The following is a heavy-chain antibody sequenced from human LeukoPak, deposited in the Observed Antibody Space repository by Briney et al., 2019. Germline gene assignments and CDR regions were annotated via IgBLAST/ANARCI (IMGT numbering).Heavy chain of an antibody. CDR2: IKQDGSEK. CDR3: VRGGGDYGDY. CDR1: GFSFTSYW. D-gene: IGHD2-21*02. Sequence: PGGSLRLSCVASGFSFTSYWMTWVRQVPGKGLEWVANIKQDGSEKYYVDSVKGPFTISRDNGKKSLYLQMNNLRAEDTAVYYCVRGGGDYGDYWGQGTLVTVSS. J-gene: IGHJ4*02. V-gene: IGHV3-7*01.